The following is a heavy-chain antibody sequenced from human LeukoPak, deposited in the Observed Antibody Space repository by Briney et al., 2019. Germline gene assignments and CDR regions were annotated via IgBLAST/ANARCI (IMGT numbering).Heavy chain of an antibody. CDR1: GYTFTSYG. Sequence: ASVKVSCKASGYTFTSYGLSWVRQAPGQGLEWMGWVSGYNGATYYAQKVQGRVTMTTDTSTSTAYMELRSLRSDDTAVYYCARAKYSSGWYGGILDYWGQGTLVTVSS. V-gene: IGHV1-18*01. CDR3: ARAKYSSGWYGGILDY. CDR2: VSGYNGAT. J-gene: IGHJ4*02. D-gene: IGHD6-19*01.